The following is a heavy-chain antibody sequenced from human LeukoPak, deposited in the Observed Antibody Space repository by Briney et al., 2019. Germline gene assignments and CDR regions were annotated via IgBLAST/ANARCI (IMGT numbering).Heavy chain of an antibody. Sequence: GGSLRLSCAASGFTFDDYTMHWVRQAPGKGLEWVSLISWDGGSTYYADSVKGRFTISRDNSKNSLYLQMNSLRTEDTALYYCAKDRYSGSYYDAFDIWGQGTMVTVSS. V-gene: IGHV3-43*01. CDR3: AKDRYSGSYYDAFDI. J-gene: IGHJ3*02. CDR2: ISWDGGST. CDR1: GFTFDDYT. D-gene: IGHD1-26*01.